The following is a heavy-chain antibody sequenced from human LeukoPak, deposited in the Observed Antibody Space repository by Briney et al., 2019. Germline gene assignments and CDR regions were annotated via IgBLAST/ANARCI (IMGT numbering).Heavy chain of an antibody. CDR3: AKDGHDSSGYYHDY. CDR2: ISGSGGST. J-gene: IGHJ4*02. D-gene: IGHD3-22*01. Sequence: GRSLRLSCAASGFTFDDYAMSWVRQAPGKGLEWVSAISGSGGSTYYADSVKGRFTISRDNSKNTLYLQMNSLRAEDTAVYYCAKDGHDSSGYYHDYWGQGTLVTVSS. CDR1: GFTFDDYA. V-gene: IGHV3-23*01.